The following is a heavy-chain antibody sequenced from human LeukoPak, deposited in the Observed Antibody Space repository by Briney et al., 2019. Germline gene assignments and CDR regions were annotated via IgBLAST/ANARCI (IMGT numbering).Heavy chain of an antibody. Sequence: NTSETLSLTCSVSGGSIGSNSYYWGWIRQPPGKGLEWIGSIYYSGSTYYNPSLKSRVTISVDTSKNQFSLKLSSVTAADTAVYYCARLWFGEYSDAFDIWGQGTMVTVSS. CDR1: GGSIGSNSYY. CDR2: IYYSGST. V-gene: IGHV4-39*01. J-gene: IGHJ3*02. CDR3: ARLWFGEYSDAFDI. D-gene: IGHD3-10*01.